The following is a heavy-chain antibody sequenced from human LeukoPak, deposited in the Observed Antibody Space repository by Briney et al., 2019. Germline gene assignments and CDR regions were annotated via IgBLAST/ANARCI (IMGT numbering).Heavy chain of an antibody. D-gene: IGHD3-22*01. CDR2: INWNGGST. J-gene: IGHJ4*02. V-gene: IGHV3-20*04. CDR3: ARDSGSSGELDY. CDR1: GFTFDDYG. Sequence: GGSLRLSCAASGFTFDDYGISWVRQAPGKGLEWVSGINWNGGSTGYADSVKGRFTISRDNAKISLYLQMNSLRAEDTALYYCARDSGSSGELDYWGQGTLVTVSS.